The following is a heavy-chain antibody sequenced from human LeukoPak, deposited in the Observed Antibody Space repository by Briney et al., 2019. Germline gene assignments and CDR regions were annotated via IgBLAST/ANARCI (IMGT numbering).Heavy chain of an antibody. CDR3: ARIRHDYGDYVDY. Sequence: SETLSLTRTVSGGSISSYYWSWIRQPPGKGLEWIGYIYYSGSTNYNPSLKSRVTISVDASKNQFSLKLSSVTAADTAVYYCARIRHDYGDYVDYWGQGTLVTVSS. V-gene: IGHV4-59*01. CDR2: IYYSGST. CDR1: GGSISSYY. D-gene: IGHD4-17*01. J-gene: IGHJ4*02.